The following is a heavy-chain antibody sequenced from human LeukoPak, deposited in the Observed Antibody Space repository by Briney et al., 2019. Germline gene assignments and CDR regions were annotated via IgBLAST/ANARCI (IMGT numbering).Heavy chain of an antibody. CDR3: ARDQRRRVTAIGYGPREYNYYMDV. CDR2: IYISGST. J-gene: IGHJ6*03. CDR1: GGSISSYY. V-gene: IGHV4-4*07. Sequence: SETLSLTCTVSGGSISSYYGSWLRQPAGKGLEWVGRIYISGSTNYNTSLKRRVTISLDTPKNQFALKLRSVAGADTAGYYCARDQRRRVTAIGYGPREYNYYMDVWGKGTTVTMSS. D-gene: IGHD2-21*02.